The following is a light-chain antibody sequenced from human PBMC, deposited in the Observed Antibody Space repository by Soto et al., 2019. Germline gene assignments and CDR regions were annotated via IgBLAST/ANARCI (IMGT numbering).Light chain of an antibody. CDR2: GAS. CDR3: QQYGSSPAT. V-gene: IGKV3-20*01. J-gene: IGKJ1*01. CDR1: QTVSSSS. Sequence: EIALTQSPGTLSLSPGERASLSCRASQTVSSSSLAWYQQKPGQAPRLLIYGASSRAAGIPDRCSGSGSGTDFTLTISRLEAEDFAVYYCQQYGSSPATFGQGTKVDIK.